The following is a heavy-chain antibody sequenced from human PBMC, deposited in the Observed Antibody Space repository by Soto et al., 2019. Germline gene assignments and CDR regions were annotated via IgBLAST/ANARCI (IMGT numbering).Heavy chain of an antibody. CDR1: GGTFSSYA. V-gene: IGHV1-69*13. J-gene: IGHJ3*02. CDR3: ARDPGPVRDAFDI. D-gene: IGHD4-17*01. Sequence: GASVKVSCKASGGTFSSYAISWVRQAPGQGLEWMGGIIPIFGTANYAQKFQGIVTITADESTSTAYMELSSLRSEDTAVYYCARDPGPVRDAFDIWGQGTMVTVSS. CDR2: IIPIFGTA.